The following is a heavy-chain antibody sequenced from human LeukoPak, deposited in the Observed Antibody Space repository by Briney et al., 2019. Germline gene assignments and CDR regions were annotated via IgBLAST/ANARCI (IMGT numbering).Heavy chain of an antibody. V-gene: IGHV3-7*05. CDR3: ARDGNDGFDY. CDR1: GGSFSGYY. CDR2: IKQDGSEK. Sequence: PSETLSLTCAVYGGSFSGYYWSWVRQAPGKGLEWVANIKQDGSEKYYVESVKGRFTISRDNAKNSLYLQMNSLRAEDTAVYYCARDGNDGFDYWGQGTLVTVSS. J-gene: IGHJ4*02. D-gene: IGHD1-14*01.